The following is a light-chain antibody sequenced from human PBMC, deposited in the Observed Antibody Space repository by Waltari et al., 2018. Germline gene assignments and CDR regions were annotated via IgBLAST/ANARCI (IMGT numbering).Light chain of an antibody. CDR1: QSVGKF. Sequence: EILLTQSPVTLSVSPGERATLSCKASQSVGKFLAWYQKKPGQAPRLLIYDASNRATGIPVTFSGSGSGTDFTLTISSVQPEDFALYFCQQRSDWPPSITFGQGTRLEI. CDR3: QQRSDWPPSIT. V-gene: IGKV3-11*01. J-gene: IGKJ5*01. CDR2: DAS.